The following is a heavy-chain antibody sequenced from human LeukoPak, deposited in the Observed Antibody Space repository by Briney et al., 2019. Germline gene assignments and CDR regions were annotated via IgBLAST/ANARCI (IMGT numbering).Heavy chain of an antibody. Sequence: GESLKISCKGSGSRFTSYWIGWVRQMPGKGLEWVGIIYPGDSDTRYSPSFEGPVTISADKSISTAYLQWSSLKASDTAMYYCARHAHWDGIRFNDYWGQGTLVTVSS. D-gene: IGHD3-16*01. CDR3: ARHAHWDGIRFNDY. V-gene: IGHV5-51*01. CDR1: GSRFTSYW. J-gene: IGHJ4*02. CDR2: IYPGDSDT.